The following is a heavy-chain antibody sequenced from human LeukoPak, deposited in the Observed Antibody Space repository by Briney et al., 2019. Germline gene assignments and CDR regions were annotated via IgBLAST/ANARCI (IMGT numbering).Heavy chain of an antibody. V-gene: IGHV3-30*04. J-gene: IGHJ4*02. CDR1: GFTFSSYA. Sequence: PGGSLRLSCAASGFTFSSYAKHWVRQAPGKGLEWVAVISYDGSNKYYADSVKGRFTISRDNSKNTLYLQMNSLRAEDTAVYYCARESTVILYYFDYWGQGTLVTVSS. CDR3: ARESTVILYYFDY. CDR2: ISYDGSNK. D-gene: IGHD2-15*01.